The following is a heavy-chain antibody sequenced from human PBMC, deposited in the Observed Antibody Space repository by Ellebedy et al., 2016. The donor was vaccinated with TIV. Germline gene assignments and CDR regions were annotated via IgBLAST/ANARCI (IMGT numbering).Heavy chain of an antibody. CDR3: VKGRGSDS. J-gene: IGHJ5*01. D-gene: IGHD1-26*01. CDR1: GFTFSSYA. V-gene: IGHV3-7*01. CDR2: IRKDGSDK. Sequence: GGSLRLXXAASGFTFSSYAMSWFRQAPGTGLEWVANIRKDGSDKYYVDSVKGRFTIARDNAKNSLSLQMNSLRAEDTAVYYCVKGRGSDSWGQGTLVTVSS.